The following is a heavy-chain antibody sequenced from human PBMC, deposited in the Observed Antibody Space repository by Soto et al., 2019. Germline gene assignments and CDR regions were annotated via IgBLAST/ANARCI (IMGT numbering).Heavy chain of an antibody. CDR2: ISSSSSTI. CDR3: ATNAGWVGELFLDY. J-gene: IGHJ4*02. V-gene: IGHV3-48*01. Sequence: EVQLVESGGGLVQPGGSLRLSCAASGFTFSSYSMNWVRQAPGKGLEWVSYISSSSSTIYYADSVKGRFTISRDNAKNSLYLQMNSLRAEDTAVYYCATNAGWVGELFLDYWGQGTLVTVSS. D-gene: IGHD3-10*01. CDR1: GFTFSSYS.